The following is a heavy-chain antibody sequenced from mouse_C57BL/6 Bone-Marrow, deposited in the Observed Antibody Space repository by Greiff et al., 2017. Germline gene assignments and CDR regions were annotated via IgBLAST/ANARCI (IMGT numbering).Heavy chain of an antibody. CDR2: INPGSGGT. D-gene: IGHD1-1*01. CDR1: GYAFTNYL. CDR3: AIYGLDY. Sequence: QVPLKESGAELVRPGTSVKVSCKASGYAFTNYLIEWVKQRPGQGLEWIGVINPGSGGTNYNEKFKGKATLTADKSSSTAYMQLSSLTSEVSAVYFCAIYGLDYWGQGTTLTVSS. V-gene: IGHV1-54*01. J-gene: IGHJ2*01.